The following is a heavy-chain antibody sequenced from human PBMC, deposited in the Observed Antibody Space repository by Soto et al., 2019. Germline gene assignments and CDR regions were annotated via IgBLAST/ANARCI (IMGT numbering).Heavy chain of an antibody. CDR3: ARASRSYGYDVFDY. CDR1: GGSISSGGYY. CDR2: IYYSGST. J-gene: IGHJ4*02. D-gene: IGHD5-18*01. Sequence: SETLSLTCTVSGGSISSGGYYWSWIRQHPGKGLEWIGYIYYSGSTYYNPSLKSRVTISVDTSKNQFSLKLSSVTAADTAVYYCARASRSYGYDVFDYWGQGTLVTVSS. V-gene: IGHV4-31*03.